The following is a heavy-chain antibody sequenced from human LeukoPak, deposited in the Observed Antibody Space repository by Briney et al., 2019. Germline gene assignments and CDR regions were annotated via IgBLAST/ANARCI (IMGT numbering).Heavy chain of an antibody. CDR1: GFTFSSYA. CDR2: IWYEGINK. D-gene: IGHD4-17*01. V-gene: IGHV3-33*01. CDR3: ARDWAGGYGDYVGY. J-gene: IGHJ4*02. Sequence: GGSLRLSCATSGFTFSSYAMHWVRQASGAGLEWVAVIWYEGINKYYADSVKGRFTISRDNSKNTVYLQMNSLRAEDTAVYYCARDWAGGYGDYVGYWGQGTLVTVSS.